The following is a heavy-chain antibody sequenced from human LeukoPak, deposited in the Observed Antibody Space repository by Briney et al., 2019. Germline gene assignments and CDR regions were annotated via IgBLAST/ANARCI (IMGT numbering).Heavy chain of an antibody. V-gene: IGHV3-33*01. CDR3: ARDRHSMDV. Sequence: PGGSLRLSCAASGFTFSSYGMHWVRQAPGKGLEWVAVIWYDGSNKYYADSVKGRFTISKDNSKNTLYLQMNSLRAEDTAVYYCARDRHSMDVWGKGTTVTVSS. CDR2: IWYDGSNK. J-gene: IGHJ6*03. CDR1: GFTFSSYG.